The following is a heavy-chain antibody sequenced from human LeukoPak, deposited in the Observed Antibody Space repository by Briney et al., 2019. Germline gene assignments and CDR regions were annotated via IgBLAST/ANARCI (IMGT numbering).Heavy chain of an antibody. Sequence: ASVKVSCKASGYTFTGSYMHWVRQAPGQGLEWMGWINPNSGGTNYAQKFQGRVTMTRDTSISTAYMELSRLRSDDTAVYYCARGRGYSYGPYYFDYWGQGTLVTVSS. CDR2: INPNSGGT. V-gene: IGHV1-2*02. CDR1: GYTFTGSY. CDR3: ARGRGYSYGPYYFDY. D-gene: IGHD5-18*01. J-gene: IGHJ4*02.